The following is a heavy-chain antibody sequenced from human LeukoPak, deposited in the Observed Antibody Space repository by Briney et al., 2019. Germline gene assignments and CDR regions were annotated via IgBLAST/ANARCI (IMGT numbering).Heavy chain of an antibody. Sequence: PGGSLRLSCAASGFTFSTYWMHWVSHAPGKGLVLVSRISSDGGSVSYADSVRGRFTTSRDNAKNTMYLQMNGLRAEDTAVYFCARYSSSWHANDYWGQGTLVTVSS. CDR2: ISSDGGSV. CDR1: GFTFSTYW. V-gene: IGHV3-74*01. J-gene: IGHJ4*02. D-gene: IGHD6-13*01. CDR3: ARYSSSWHANDY.